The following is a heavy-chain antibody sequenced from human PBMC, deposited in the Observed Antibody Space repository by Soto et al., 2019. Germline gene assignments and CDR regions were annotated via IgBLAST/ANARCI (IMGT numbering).Heavy chain of an antibody. CDR3: ARQRTSVVTQAYFDV. Sequence: KSSETLSLTCTVSGGSISSSRYFWGWIRQPPGKGLAWIGSIYYSGSTYNHPSLRSRVSMSIDTSKDQFSLKLKSVTAADTALYFCARQRTSVVTQAYFDVWGPGSLVTVSS. D-gene: IGHD2-21*02. J-gene: IGHJ4*02. CDR1: GGSISSSRYF. V-gene: IGHV4-39*01. CDR2: IYYSGST.